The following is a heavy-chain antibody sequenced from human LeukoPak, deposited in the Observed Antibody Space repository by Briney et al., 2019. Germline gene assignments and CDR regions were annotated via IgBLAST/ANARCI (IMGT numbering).Heavy chain of an antibody. J-gene: IGHJ4*02. CDR2: ISSSSSYI. CDR1: GFTFSSYS. Sequence: GGSLRLSCAASGFTFSSYSMNWVRQAPGKGLEWVSSISSSSSYIYYADSVKGRFTISRDNAKNSLYLQMNSLRAEDTAVYYCARDRYSSSSDFDYWGRGTLVTVSS. D-gene: IGHD6-6*01. V-gene: IGHV3-21*01. CDR3: ARDRYSSSSDFDY.